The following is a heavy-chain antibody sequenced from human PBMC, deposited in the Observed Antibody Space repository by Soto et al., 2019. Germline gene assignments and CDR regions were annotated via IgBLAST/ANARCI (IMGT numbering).Heavy chain of an antibody. CDR1: RFSFSTYG. D-gene: IGHD1-26*01. CDR3: AKEAIVGTIYNGLDV. CDR2: IANDGTNR. J-gene: IGHJ6*02. Sequence: GGSLRLSCAASRFSFSTYGMHWVRQAPGKGLEWVAVIANDGTNRYYVDSVTGRFTISRDNSRNMLYLQMNSLRAEDTAVYYCAKEAIVGTIYNGLDVWGQGTTVTVSS. V-gene: IGHV3-30*18.